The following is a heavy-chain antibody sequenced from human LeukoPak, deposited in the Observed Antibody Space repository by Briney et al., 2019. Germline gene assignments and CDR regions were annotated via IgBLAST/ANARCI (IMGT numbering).Heavy chain of an antibody. CDR1: GFTFSYHW. J-gene: IGHJ3*01. CDR3: ARDGGIMNAFDV. D-gene: IGHD1-26*01. CDR2: TKLDGSEQ. V-gene: IGHV3-7*01. Sequence: PGGSLRLSCAASGFTFSYHWMAWVRQAPGKGLEWVASTKLDGSEQYYLDSVKGRFAISRDNAKNLMNLQMNILRAEDTAIYYCARDGGIMNAFDVWGQGTAVTVSS.